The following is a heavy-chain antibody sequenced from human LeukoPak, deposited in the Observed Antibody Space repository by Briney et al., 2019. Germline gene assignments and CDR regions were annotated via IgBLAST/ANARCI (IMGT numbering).Heavy chain of an antibody. CDR1: GGSISSSSYY. CDR3: ARGDGYGFDAFDI. V-gene: IGHV4-39*07. D-gene: IGHD5-18*01. CDR2: IYYSGST. J-gene: IGHJ3*02. Sequence: SETLSLTCTVSGGSISSSSYYWGWIRQPPGKGLEWIGSIYYSGSTYYNPSLKSRVTISVDTSKNQFSLKLSSVTAADTAVYYCARGDGYGFDAFDIWGQGIMVTVSS.